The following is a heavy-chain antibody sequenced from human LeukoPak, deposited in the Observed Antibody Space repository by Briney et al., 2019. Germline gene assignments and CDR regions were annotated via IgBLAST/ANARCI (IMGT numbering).Heavy chain of an antibody. J-gene: IGHJ4*02. CDR3: AGEFGDGVQPPFDY. CDR1: GFTFSSYW. CDR2: IKQDGSEK. D-gene: IGHD3-10*01. V-gene: IGHV3-7*03. Sequence: PGGSLRLSCAASGFTFSSYWMSWVRQAPGKGLEWVANIKQDGSEKYYVDSVKGRFTISRDNAKNSLYLQMNSLRAEDTAVYYCAGEFGDGVQPPFDYRGQGTLVTGSS.